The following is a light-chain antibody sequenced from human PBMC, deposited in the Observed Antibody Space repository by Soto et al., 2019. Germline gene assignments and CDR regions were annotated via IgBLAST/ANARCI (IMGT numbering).Light chain of an antibody. CDR3: QTWGPGIHVV. CDR2: GNS. CDR1: SSNIGAGYD. J-gene: IGLJ2*01. V-gene: IGLV1-40*01. Sequence: QSVLTQPPSVSGAPGQRVTISCTGSSSNIGAGYDVHWYQQLPGTAPKLLIYGNSNRPSGVPDRFSGSKSGTSASLAITGLQAEDEADYYCQTWGPGIHVVIGGGTKLTVL.